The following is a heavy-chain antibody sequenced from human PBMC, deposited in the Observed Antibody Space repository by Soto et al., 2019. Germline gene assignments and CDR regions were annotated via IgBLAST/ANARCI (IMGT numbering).Heavy chain of an antibody. Sequence: GESLKISCRASGYKFNNYWICCFLQMPVTGPEWLGIIYPDDSDTRYSPPFQGQVTISVDTSISTAFLQWNSLKAADTAMYYCARPSFLSASAYDGFDMWGQGTLVTVSS. CDR2: IYPDDSDT. CDR3: ARPSFLSASAYDGFDM. CDR1: GYKFNNYW. D-gene: IGHD3-16*02. V-gene: IGHV5-51*01. J-gene: IGHJ3*02.